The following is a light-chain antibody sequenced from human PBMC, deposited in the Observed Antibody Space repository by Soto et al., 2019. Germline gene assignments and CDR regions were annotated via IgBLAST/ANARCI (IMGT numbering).Light chain of an antibody. CDR1: QGISSF. Sequence: QSRSVLNSSVERRVGITCRASQGISSFLAWYQQKPGKAPKLLIYAASSLQSGVPSRFSGSGSGTDFSLTSSGLQPEDFATYYCLQPYSPPRTFGQGTKVDIK. CDR3: LQPYSPPRT. V-gene: IGKV1-39*01. CDR2: AAS. J-gene: IGKJ1*01.